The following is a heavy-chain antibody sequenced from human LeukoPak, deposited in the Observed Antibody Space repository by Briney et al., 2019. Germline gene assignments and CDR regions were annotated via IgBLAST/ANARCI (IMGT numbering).Heavy chain of an antibody. CDR3: ARDKKFITMVRGVIRDDAFDI. CDR2: INHSGST. J-gene: IGHJ3*02. Sequence: SETLSLTCAVYGGSFSGYYWSWIRQPPGKGLEWIGEINHSGSTNYNPSLKSRVTISVDTSKNQFSLKLSSVTAADTAVYYCARDKKFITMVRGVIRDDAFDIWGQGTMVTVSS. V-gene: IGHV4-34*01. D-gene: IGHD3-10*01. CDR1: GGSFSGYY.